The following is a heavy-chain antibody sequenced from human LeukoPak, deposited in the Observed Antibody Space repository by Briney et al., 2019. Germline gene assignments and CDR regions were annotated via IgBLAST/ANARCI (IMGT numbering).Heavy chain of an antibody. V-gene: IGHV3-23*01. Sequence: GGSLRLSCAASGFTFSSYAMSWVRQAPGKGLEWAAIITGGGNTYYTDSVKGRFTISRDNAKNSLYLQMNSLRAEDTAVYYCARDSYDFWSGTGAFDIWGQGTMDTVSS. CDR2: ITGGGNT. D-gene: IGHD3-3*01. CDR1: GFTFSSYA. J-gene: IGHJ3*02. CDR3: ARDSYDFWSGTGAFDI.